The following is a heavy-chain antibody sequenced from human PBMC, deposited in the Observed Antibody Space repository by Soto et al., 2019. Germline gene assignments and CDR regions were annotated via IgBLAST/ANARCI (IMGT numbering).Heavy chain of an antibody. J-gene: IGHJ4*02. CDR1: GFTFSNYA. D-gene: IGHD2-15*01. CDR3: AQYAGGSVYYFDY. CDR2: ISGSGGST. Sequence: PGGSLRLSCAASGFTFSNYAMSWVRQAPGKGLEWVSGISGSGGSTYYADSVEGRFTISRDKSKNTLYLQMNSLRAEDTAVDYCAQYAGGSVYYFDYWGQGTLVTVSS. V-gene: IGHV3-23*01.